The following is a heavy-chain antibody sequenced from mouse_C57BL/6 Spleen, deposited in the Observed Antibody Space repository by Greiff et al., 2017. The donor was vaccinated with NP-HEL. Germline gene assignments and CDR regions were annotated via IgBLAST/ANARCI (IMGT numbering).Heavy chain of an antibody. J-gene: IGHJ4*01. CDR3: ARWGSSGSYYAMDY. CDR2: INPSNGGT. D-gene: IGHD3-2*02. Sequence: VQLQQSGTDLVKPGASVKLSCKASGYTFTSYWMHWVKQRPGQGLEWIGNINPSNGGTNYNEKFKSKATLTVDKSSSTAYMQLSSLTSEDSAVYYCARWGSSGSYYAMDYWGQGTSVTVSP. V-gene: IGHV1-53*01. CDR1: GYTFTSYW.